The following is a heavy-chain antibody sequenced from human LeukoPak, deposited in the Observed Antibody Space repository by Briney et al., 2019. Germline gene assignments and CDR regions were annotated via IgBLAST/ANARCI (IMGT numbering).Heavy chain of an antibody. V-gene: IGHV3-21*01. D-gene: IGHD6-13*01. CDR1: GFTFSSYS. J-gene: IGHJ4*02. CDR3: ARDRHGSSWSLDY. Sequence: GGSLRLSCAASGFTFSSYSMNWVRQAPGKGLEWVSSISSSSSYIYYADPVKGRFTISRDNAKNSLYLQMNSLRAEDTAVYYCARDRHGSSWSLDYWGQGTLVTVSS. CDR2: ISSSSSYI.